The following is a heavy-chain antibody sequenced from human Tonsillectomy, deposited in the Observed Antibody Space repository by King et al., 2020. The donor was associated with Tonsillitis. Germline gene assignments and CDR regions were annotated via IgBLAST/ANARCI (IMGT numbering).Heavy chain of an antibody. V-gene: IGHV4-61*02. CDR3: ARDVYLGSCSSASCEYWFDP. D-gene: IGHD2-2*01. CDR1: GGSISSGTYY. CDR2: IYTSGST. J-gene: IGHJ5*02. Sequence: QLQESGPGLVKPSQTLSLTCTVSGGSISSGTYYWSWIRQPAGKGLEWIGRIYTSGSTNYNPSLKSRVTMSVDTSKNQFSLKLSSVSAADTAVYYCARDVYLGSCSSASCEYWFDPWGQGTLVTVSS.